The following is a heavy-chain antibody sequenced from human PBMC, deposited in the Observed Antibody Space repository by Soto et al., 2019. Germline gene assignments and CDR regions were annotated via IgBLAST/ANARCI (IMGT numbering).Heavy chain of an antibody. D-gene: IGHD1-26*01. CDR3: ARDLSGSYFDY. Sequence: GGSLRLSCAASGFTFSSYEMNWVRQAPGKGLEWVSYISSSGSTIYYADSVKGRFTISRDNAKNSLYLQMNSLRAEDTAVYYCARDLSGSYFDYWGQGTLVTVSS. V-gene: IGHV3-48*03. CDR1: GFTFSSYE. CDR2: ISSSGSTI. J-gene: IGHJ4*02.